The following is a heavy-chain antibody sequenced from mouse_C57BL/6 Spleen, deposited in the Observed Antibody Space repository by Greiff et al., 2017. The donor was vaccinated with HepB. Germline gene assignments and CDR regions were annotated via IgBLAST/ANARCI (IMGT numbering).Heavy chain of an antibody. Sequence: EVKVEESGGGLVQPGGSMKLSCAASGFTFSDAWMDWVRQSPEKGLEWVAEIRNKANNHATYYAESVKGRFTISRDDSKSSVYLQMNSLRAEDTGIYYCTKIYYDYDWYFDVWGTGTTVTVSS. D-gene: IGHD2-4*01. CDR2: IRNKANNHAT. CDR1: GFTFSDAW. V-gene: IGHV6-6*01. J-gene: IGHJ1*03. CDR3: TKIYYDYDWYFDV.